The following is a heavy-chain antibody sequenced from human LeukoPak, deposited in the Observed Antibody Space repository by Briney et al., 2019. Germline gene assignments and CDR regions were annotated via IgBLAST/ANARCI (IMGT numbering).Heavy chain of an antibody. D-gene: IGHD6-13*01. Sequence: ASVKVSCKASGYTFTDYYMHWVRQAPGQGLEWMGRINPNSGVTKYAERFQGRVTMTRDTSISTAYMELSRLRSDDAAVYYCARDPGIAAARNAFDPWGQGTLVTVSS. CDR3: ARDPGIAAARNAFDP. J-gene: IGHJ5*02. CDR2: INPNSGVT. V-gene: IGHV1-2*06. CDR1: GYTFTDYY.